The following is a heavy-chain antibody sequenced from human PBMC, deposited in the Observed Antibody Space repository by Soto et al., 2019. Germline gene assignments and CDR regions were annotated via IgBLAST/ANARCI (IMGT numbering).Heavy chain of an antibody. D-gene: IGHD1-26*01. CDR3: ARDLNGATQFG. CDR2: IWYDGSNK. V-gene: IGHV3-33*01. Sequence: QPGGSLRLSCAASGFTFSSYGMHWVRQAPGKGLEWVAVIWYDGSNKYYADSVKGRFTISRDNSKNTLYLQMNSLRAEDTAVYYCARDLNGATQFGWGQGTLVTVSS. J-gene: IGHJ4*02. CDR1: GFTFSSYG.